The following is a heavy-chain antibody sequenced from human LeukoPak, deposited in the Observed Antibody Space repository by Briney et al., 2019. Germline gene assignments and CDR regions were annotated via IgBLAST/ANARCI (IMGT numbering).Heavy chain of an antibody. D-gene: IGHD3-22*01. CDR1: GGSISSYY. J-gene: IGHJ3*02. CDR2: IYTSGST. Sequence: SETLSLTCTVSGGSISSYYWSWIRQPAGKGLEWIGRIYTSGSTNFNPSLKSRVTMSVDTSKNQFSLKLSSVTAADTAVYYCARDQGYYYDSSGYAYDTFDIWGQGTMVTVSS. V-gene: IGHV4-4*07. CDR3: ARDQGYYYDSSGYAYDTFDI.